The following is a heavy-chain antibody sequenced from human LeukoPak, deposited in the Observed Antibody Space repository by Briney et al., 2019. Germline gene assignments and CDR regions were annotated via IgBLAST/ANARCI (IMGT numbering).Heavy chain of an antibody. CDR3: ARRMYYYDSSGFHMGAYFDY. Sequence: GESLKISCKGSGYSFTSYWIGWVRQMPGKGLEWMGIIYPGDSDTRYSPSFQGQVTISADKSIGTAYLQWSSLKASDTAMYYCARRMYYYDSSGFHMGAYFDYWGQGPRSPSPQ. J-gene: IGHJ4*02. D-gene: IGHD3-22*01. V-gene: IGHV5-51*01. CDR1: GYSFTSYW. CDR2: IYPGDSDT.